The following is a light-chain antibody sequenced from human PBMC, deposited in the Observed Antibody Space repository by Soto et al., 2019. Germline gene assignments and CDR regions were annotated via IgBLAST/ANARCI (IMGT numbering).Light chain of an antibody. Sequence: QSVLTQPASVSGSPGQSITISCTGTSSDVGRYNYVSWFQQHPGKAPKLMIFEVSTRPSGVSNRFSGSKSGNTASLIISGLQIEDEADYYCCSYTSSTSAVFGGGTKVTVL. CDR3: CSYTSSTSAV. J-gene: IGLJ2*01. CDR2: EVS. V-gene: IGLV2-14*01. CDR1: SSDVGRYNY.